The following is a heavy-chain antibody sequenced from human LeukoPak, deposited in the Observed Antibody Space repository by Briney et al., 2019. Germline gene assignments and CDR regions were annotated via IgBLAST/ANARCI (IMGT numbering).Heavy chain of an antibody. CDR1: GGTFSSYA. J-gene: IGHJ4*02. CDR2: ISAYNGNT. D-gene: IGHD3-3*01. CDR3: ARHWGGFGVVITGLGY. V-gene: IGHV1-18*01. Sequence: ASVKVSCKASGGTFSSYAISWVRQAPGQGLEWMGWISAYNGNTNYAQKLQGRVTMTTDTSASTAYMELRSLRSDDTAVYYCARHWGGFGVVITGLGYWGQGTLVTVSS.